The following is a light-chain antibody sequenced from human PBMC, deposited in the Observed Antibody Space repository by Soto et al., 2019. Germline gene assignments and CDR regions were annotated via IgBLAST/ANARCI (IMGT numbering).Light chain of an antibody. Sequence: DIQMTQSPSSLSASVGDRVTITCRASQGIGNDLGWYQQKPGKAPKRLIYVASSLQSGVPSRFSGSGSGTEFTLTISSLQPEDFATYYCLQHHIYPLTFGGGTKVDIK. CDR3: LQHHIYPLT. V-gene: IGKV1-17*01. J-gene: IGKJ4*01. CDR1: QGIGND. CDR2: VAS.